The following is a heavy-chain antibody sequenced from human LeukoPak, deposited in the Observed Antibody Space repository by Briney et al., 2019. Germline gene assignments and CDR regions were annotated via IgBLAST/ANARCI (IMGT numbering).Heavy chain of an antibody. CDR3: ARDVVAAAGTWDY. CDR2: IYTSGST. D-gene: IGHD6-13*01. CDR1: GYSISSDYY. J-gene: IGHJ4*02. V-gene: IGHV4-38-2*02. Sequence: SETLSLTCTVSGYSISSDYYWGWIRQPPGKGLEWIGRIYTSGSTNYNPSLKSRVTMSVDTSKNQFSLKLSSVTAADTAVYHCARDVVAAAGTWDYWGQGTLVTVSS.